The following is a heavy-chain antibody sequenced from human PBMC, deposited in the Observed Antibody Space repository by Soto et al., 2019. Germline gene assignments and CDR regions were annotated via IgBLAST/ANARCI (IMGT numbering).Heavy chain of an antibody. D-gene: IGHD3-3*01. CDR2: IKSKTDVGTT. V-gene: IGHV3-15*01. CDR1: GFTFSNAG. J-gene: IGHJ6*02. CDR3: TTDRPYYDFWSGYYGAPNCYGMDV. Sequence: AGSPRLSCAASGFTFSNAGMSWVRQAPGKGLEWVGRIKSKTDVGTTDYAAPVKGRFTISRDDSKNTLYLQMNSLKPEDTAVYYCTTDRPYYDFWSGYYGAPNCYGMDVWCQGTTVTVSS.